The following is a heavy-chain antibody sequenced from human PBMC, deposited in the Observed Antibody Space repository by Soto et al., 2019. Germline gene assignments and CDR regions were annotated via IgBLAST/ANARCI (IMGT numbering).Heavy chain of an antibody. Sequence: QVQLVQSGAEVKKPGASVKVSCKASGYTFTSYGISWVRQAPGQGLEWMGWISAYNGNTNYAQKLQGRVTMTTDTSTSTAYMELRSLRSDDTAVDDCARDRAANYSTVTGWAVDIWGQGTMVTVSS. J-gene: IGHJ3*02. V-gene: IGHV1-18*01. CDR3: ARDRAANYSTVTGWAVDI. D-gene: IGHD2-8*02. CDR2: ISAYNGNT. CDR1: GYTFTSYG.